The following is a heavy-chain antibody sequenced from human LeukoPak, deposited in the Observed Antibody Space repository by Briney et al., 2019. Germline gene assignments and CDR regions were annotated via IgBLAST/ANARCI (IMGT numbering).Heavy chain of an antibody. D-gene: IGHD6-13*01. J-gene: IGHJ4*02. V-gene: IGHV4-30-2*01. CDR1: GGSVSSGSYY. CDR2: IYHSGST. CDR3: ARALAAAGIGGSYYFDY. Sequence: KSSETLSLTCTVSGGSVSSGSYYWSWIRQPPGKGLEWIGYIYHSGSTYYNPSLKSRVTISVDRSKNQFSLKLSSVTAADTAVYYCARALAAAGIGGSYYFDYWGQGTLVTVSS.